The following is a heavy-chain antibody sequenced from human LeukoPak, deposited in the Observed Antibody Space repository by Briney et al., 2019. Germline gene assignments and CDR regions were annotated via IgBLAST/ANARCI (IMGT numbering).Heavy chain of an antibody. J-gene: IGHJ5*02. CDR3: ARQNRKAIFGVVIISWFDP. Sequence: PSETLSLTCTVSGYSINNGYYWAWVRQPPGKGLEWIASIHQSGTTYYNPSLKSRVTISVDTSKNQFSLKLSSVTAADTAVYYCARQNRKAIFGVVIISWFDPWGQGTLVTVSS. V-gene: IGHV4-38-2*02. D-gene: IGHD3-3*01. CDR1: GYSINNGYY. CDR2: IHQSGTT.